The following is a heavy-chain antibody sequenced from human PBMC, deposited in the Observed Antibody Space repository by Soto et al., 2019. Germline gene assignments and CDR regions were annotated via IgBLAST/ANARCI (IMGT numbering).Heavy chain of an antibody. CDR1: GFAFSTDA. V-gene: IGHV3-23*01. CDR3: AKTWQAGYSLGH. CDR2: ISGSGGTT. D-gene: IGHD2-15*01. J-gene: IGHJ4*02. Sequence: EVQLLESGGGLVQPGGSLRLSCAASGFAFSTDAMSWVRQAPGKGLEWVLGISGSGGTTYYTDSLKGRFTISRDNSKNTLHLHMNSQRVDDTAVYYCAKTWQAGYSLGHWGQGALVTVSS.